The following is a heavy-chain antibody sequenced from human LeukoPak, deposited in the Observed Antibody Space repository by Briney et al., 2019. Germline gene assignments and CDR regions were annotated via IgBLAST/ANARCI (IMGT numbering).Heavy chain of an antibody. Sequence: PGGSLRLSCAASGFTVSSNYMSWVRQAPGKGLEWVSVIYSGGSTYYADSVKGRFTISRDNSKNTLYLQMNSLRADDTAVYYCAMDMTGYDDYWGQGTLVTVSS. CDR1: GFTVSSNY. V-gene: IGHV3-66*01. D-gene: IGHD5-12*01. CDR2: IYSGGST. J-gene: IGHJ4*02. CDR3: AMDMTGYDDY.